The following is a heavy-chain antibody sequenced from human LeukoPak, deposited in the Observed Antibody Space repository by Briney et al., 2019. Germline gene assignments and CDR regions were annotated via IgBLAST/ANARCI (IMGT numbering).Heavy chain of an antibody. Sequence: PGGSLRLSCAASGFTFSDHYMDWVRQAPGKGLEWVGRTRNKANSYTTDFAASVKGRFTISRDDSKNSVFLQMNSLRAEDTAVYYCARGNQLRPPRYYYCYYGMDVWGQGTTVTVSS. J-gene: IGHJ6*02. CDR1: GFTFSDHY. CDR3: ARGNQLRPPRYYYCYYGMDV. V-gene: IGHV3-72*01. CDR2: TRNKANSYTT. D-gene: IGHD5-24*01.